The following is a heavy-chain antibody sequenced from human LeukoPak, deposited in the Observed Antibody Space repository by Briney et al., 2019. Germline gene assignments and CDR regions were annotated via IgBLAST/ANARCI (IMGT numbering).Heavy chain of an antibody. V-gene: IGHV4-4*02. J-gene: IGHJ4*02. D-gene: IGHD1-26*01. CDR2: IYHSGST. CDR3: ARFSLIVGESRGY. Sequence: PSETLSLTCTVSGGSISGSNWWSWVRQPPGKGLEWIGEIYHSGSTNYNPSLKSRVTISVDKSKNQFSLKLSSVTAADTAVYYCARFSLIVGESRGYWGQGTLVTVSS. CDR1: GGSISGSNW.